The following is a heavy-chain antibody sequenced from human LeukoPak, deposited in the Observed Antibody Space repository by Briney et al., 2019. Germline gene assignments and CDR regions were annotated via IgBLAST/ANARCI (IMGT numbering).Heavy chain of an antibody. V-gene: IGHV3-53*04. Sequence: GGFLRLSCAASGFTVSSNYMSWVRQAPGKGLEWVSVIYSGGSTYYADSVKGRFTISRHNSKNTLYLQMNSLRAEDTAVYYCARSDNWNAFDIWGQGTMVTVSS. CDR1: GFTVSSNY. J-gene: IGHJ3*02. CDR2: IYSGGST. D-gene: IGHD1-20*01. CDR3: ARSDNWNAFDI.